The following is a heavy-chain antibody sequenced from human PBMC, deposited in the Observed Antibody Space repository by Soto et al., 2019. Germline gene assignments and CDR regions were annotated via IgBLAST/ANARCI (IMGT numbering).Heavy chain of an antibody. D-gene: IGHD2-2*01. CDR1: GGSISSGGYY. Sequence: LSLTCTVPGGSISSGGYYWSWIRQHPGKGLEWIGYIYYSGSTYYNPSLKSRVTISVDTSKNQFSLKLSSVTAADTAVYYCARDVRCSSTSCLWDYYGMDVWGQGTTVTVSS. CDR2: IYYSGST. V-gene: IGHV4-31*02. CDR3: ARDVRCSSTSCLWDYYGMDV. J-gene: IGHJ6*02.